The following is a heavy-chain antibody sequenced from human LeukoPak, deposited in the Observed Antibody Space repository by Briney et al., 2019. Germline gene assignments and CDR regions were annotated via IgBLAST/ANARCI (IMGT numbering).Heavy chain of an antibody. CDR2: IYYSGST. Sequence: SETLSLTCTVSGGSISSGGYYWSWIRQHPGKGLEWIGYIYYSGSTNYNPSLKSRVTISVDTSKNQFSLKLSSVTAADTAVYYCARALYYYDSGPSYYFDYWGQGTLVTVSS. V-gene: IGHV4-61*08. CDR1: GGSISSGGYY. D-gene: IGHD3-22*01. J-gene: IGHJ4*02. CDR3: ARALYYYDSGPSYYFDY.